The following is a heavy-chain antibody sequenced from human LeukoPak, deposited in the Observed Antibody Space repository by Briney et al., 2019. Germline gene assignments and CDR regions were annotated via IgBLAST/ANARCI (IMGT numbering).Heavy chain of an antibody. Sequence: DSVKVSCKASGYTFTNYGIAWVRQAPGQGLEWMGWINTRSGDAQLAHSLQARVTMTTDTSTSTASMELGSLGSDDTAVYYCARDTDFSIDCWGQGSLVTVSS. V-gene: IGHV1-18*01. CDR1: GYTFTNYG. CDR2: INTRSGDA. J-gene: IGHJ4*02. D-gene: IGHD2/OR15-2a*01. CDR3: ARDTDFSIDC.